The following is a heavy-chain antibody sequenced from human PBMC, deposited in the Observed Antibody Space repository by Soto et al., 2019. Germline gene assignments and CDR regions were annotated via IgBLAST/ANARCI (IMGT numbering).Heavy chain of an antibody. J-gene: IGHJ6*02. CDR1: GFTFSSYS. CDR3: ARDIVVVPAAISAGMDV. CDR2: ISSSSSTI. V-gene: IGHV3-48*02. Sequence: GGSLRLSCAASGFTFSSYSMNWVRQAPGKGLEWVSYISSSSSTIYYADSVKGRFTTSRDSAKNSLYLQMNSLRDEDTAVYYCARDIVVVPAAISAGMDVWGQGTTVTVSS. D-gene: IGHD2-2*02.